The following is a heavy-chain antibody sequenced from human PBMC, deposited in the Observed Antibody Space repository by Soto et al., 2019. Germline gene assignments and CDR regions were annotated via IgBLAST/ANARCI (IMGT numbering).Heavy chain of an antibody. Sequence: EVQLLESGGGLVQPGGSLRLSCAASGFMFGSYAMSWVRQAPGKGLEWVSGISGSGTDTYYADAVKGRVTISRDNAKNTLYLQMNGLRAEDTAIYYCAKDLLSSYYYGMDACGQGTTVTVSS. D-gene: IGHD3-10*01. CDR2: ISGSGTDT. V-gene: IGHV3-23*01. CDR3: AKDLLSSYYYGMDA. CDR1: GFMFGSYA. J-gene: IGHJ6*02.